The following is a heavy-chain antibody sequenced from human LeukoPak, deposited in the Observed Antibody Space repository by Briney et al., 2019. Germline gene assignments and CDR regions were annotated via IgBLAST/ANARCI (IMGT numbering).Heavy chain of an antibody. Sequence: QPGGSLRLSCAASGFTSGIYAVSWVRQAPGKGLEWVSAFSGGGDSYYADSVKGRFTISRDNSKKILYLQMNSLRAEDTAVYYCAKDHDHENQWFDPWGQGTLVTVSS. V-gene: IGHV3-23*01. CDR1: GFTSGIYA. CDR3: AKDHDHENQWFDP. D-gene: IGHD2/OR15-2a*01. CDR2: FSGGGDS. J-gene: IGHJ5*02.